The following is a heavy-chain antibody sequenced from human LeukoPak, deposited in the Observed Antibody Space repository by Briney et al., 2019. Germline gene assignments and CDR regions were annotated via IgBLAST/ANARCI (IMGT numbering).Heavy chain of an antibody. CDR1: GGSISSDGYY. CDR2: IYYSGTT. D-gene: IGHD2-15*01. CDR3: ARYRDSGGRLAFDI. Sequence: PSETLSLTCTVSGGSISSDGYYWSWIRQHPGKGLEWIGYIYYSGTTYYNPSLESRVTMSVDTSKNQFSLKLSSVTAADTAVYYCARYRDSGGRLAFDIWGQGTTVTVSS. V-gene: IGHV4-31*03. J-gene: IGHJ3*02.